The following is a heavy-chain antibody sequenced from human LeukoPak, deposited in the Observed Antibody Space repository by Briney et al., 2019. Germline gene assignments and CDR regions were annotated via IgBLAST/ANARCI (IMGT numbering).Heavy chain of an antibody. CDR3: ARDFGVTTYYYGMDV. Sequence: KASETLSLTCTVSGGSISSYYWSWIRQPPGKGLEWIGYIYYSGSNNYNPSLKSRVTISVDTSKNQFSLKLSSVTAADTAVYYCARDFGVTTYYYGMDVWGKGTTVTVSS. D-gene: IGHD4-17*01. CDR2: IYYSGSN. V-gene: IGHV4-59*01. CDR1: GGSISSYY. J-gene: IGHJ6*04.